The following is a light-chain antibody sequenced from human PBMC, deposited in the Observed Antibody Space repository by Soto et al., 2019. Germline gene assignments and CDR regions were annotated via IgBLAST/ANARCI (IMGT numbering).Light chain of an antibody. V-gene: IGLV1-44*01. CDR3: AAWDDSLNGVV. Sequence: QAVVTQPPSASGTPGQTIAISCSGGSSNIGSHTVNWYQQLPGTAPRLLIYGNTQRPSGVPDRFSGSKSGTSASLAISGLQSEYEGDYYCAAWDDSLNGVVFGGGTQLTVL. J-gene: IGLJ2*01. CDR2: GNT. CDR1: SSNIGSHT.